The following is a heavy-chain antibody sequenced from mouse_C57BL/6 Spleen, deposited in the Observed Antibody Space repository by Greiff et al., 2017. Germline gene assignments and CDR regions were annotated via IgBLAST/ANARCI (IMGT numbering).Heavy chain of an antibody. V-gene: IGHV7-1*01. CDR3: AREPYFDV. Sequence: EVQLVESGGGLVQSGRSLRLSCATSGFTFSDFYMEWVRQAPGKGLEWIAASRNKANDYTTEYSASVKGRFIVSRDTSQSILYLQMNALRAEDTAIYYCAREPYFDVWGTGTTVTVSS. CDR1: GFTFSDFY. J-gene: IGHJ1*03. CDR2: SRNKANDYTT.